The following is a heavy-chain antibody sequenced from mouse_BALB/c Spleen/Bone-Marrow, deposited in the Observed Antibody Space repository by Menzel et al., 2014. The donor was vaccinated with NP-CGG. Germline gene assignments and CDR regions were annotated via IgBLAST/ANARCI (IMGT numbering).Heavy chain of an antibody. D-gene: IGHD1-1*01. CDR2: IYPGSGST. CDR1: GYTFTDYV. Sequence: QVQLQQPGPELVKPGASVKMSCKASGYTFTDYVISWVKQRTGQGLEWIGEIYPGSGSTYYNEKFKGKATLTADKSSNTAYKQLSSLTSEDSAVYFCARGYYGSSYYFDYWGQGTTLTVSS. J-gene: IGHJ2*01. V-gene: IGHV1-77*01. CDR3: ARGYYGSSYYFDY.